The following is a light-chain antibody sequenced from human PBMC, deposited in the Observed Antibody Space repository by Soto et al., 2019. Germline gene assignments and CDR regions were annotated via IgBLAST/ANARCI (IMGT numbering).Light chain of an antibody. CDR2: GAS. V-gene: IGKV3-15*01. CDR1: ETFSNRY. Sequence: EIVMTHAPATLSVSPGERATLSCRASETFSNRYLAWYQQKPGQAPRLLIYGASTRATGIPARFSGSGSGTEFTLTISSLQSEDFAVYYCQQYNNWPPWTFGQGTKVDIK. J-gene: IGKJ1*01. CDR3: QQYNNWPPWT.